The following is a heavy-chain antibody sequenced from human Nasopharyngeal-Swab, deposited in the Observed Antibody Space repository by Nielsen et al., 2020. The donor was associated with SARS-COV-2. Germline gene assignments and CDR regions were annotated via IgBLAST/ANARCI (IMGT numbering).Heavy chain of an antibody. CDR2: IWYDGVNK. D-gene: IGHD3-10*01. J-gene: IGHJ3*01. CDR1: GFTFISYG. Sequence: GGSLRLSCAASGFTFISYGLHWVRQAPGKGLEWVAFIWYDGVNKYYADSVKGRFTISRDNSKNTVFLQMNNLRVEDTAMYYCARDSNYYGSGSDAFNLWGQGTLVTVSS. V-gene: IGHV3-33*01. CDR3: ARDSNYYGSGSDAFNL.